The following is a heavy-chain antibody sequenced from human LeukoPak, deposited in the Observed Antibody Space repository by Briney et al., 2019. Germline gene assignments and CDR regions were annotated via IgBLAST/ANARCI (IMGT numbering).Heavy chain of an antibody. J-gene: IGHJ6*03. Sequence: ASVKVSCKASGYPFTGYYVHWVRQAPGQGLEWMGWINPNSGGTDYAQKFQGRVTMTRDTSISTAYMELSRLRSYDTAVYYCARSDYYYYYMDVWGKGTTVTVSS. V-gene: IGHV1-2*02. CDR1: GYPFTGYY. CDR3: ARSDYYYYYMDV. CDR2: INPNSGGT.